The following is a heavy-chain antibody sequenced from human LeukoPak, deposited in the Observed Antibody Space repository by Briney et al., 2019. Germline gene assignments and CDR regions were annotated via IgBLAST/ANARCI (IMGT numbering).Heavy chain of an antibody. J-gene: IGHJ4*02. CDR2: IVIIYGTA. Sequence: ASVKVSCKSSGYSFTRYGFSWVRQPPAQGHGWMGGIVIIYGTANYPQTFQGRCTTTTDESTRTAYLALSSLSSTDPAVGYCAGEKGATGAGVLDYWSQGTLVTVSS. D-gene: IGHD1-26*01. CDR3: AGEKGATGAGVLDY. V-gene: IGHV1-69*05. CDR1: GYSFTRYG.